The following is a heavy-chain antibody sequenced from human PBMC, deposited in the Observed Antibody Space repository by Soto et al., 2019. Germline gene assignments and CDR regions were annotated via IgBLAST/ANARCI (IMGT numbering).Heavy chain of an antibody. CDR3: AYGSGSYYLDYFDC. J-gene: IGHJ4*02. Sequence: GGSLRLSCIASGFTFSTYAMTWVRQAPGKGLEWVSALSAGGGSTYYADSVKGRFTISRDNSKDTLYLQMHSLRAEDTALYYCAYGSGSYYLDYFDCWGQATLVTVS. D-gene: IGHD3-10*01. CDR2: LSAGGGST. V-gene: IGHV3-23*01. CDR1: GFTFSTYA.